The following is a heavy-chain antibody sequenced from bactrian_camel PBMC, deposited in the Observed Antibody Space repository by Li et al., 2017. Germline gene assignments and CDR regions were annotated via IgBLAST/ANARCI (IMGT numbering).Heavy chain of an antibody. CDR2: IDGPRDT. D-gene: IGHD1*01. CDR3: AAGALGYIGAKCPPDFGGY. Sequence: QVQLVESGGGSVQTRGSLRLSCEASRFRHCMAWFRQAPGKGREGVAAIDGPRDTEYVDSVKGRFTLSVDNAANTVYLQMNSLKPEDTAVYYCAAGALGYIGAKCPPDFGGYWGQGTQVTVS. CDR1: RFRHC. V-gene: IGHV3-2*01. J-gene: IGHJ6*01.